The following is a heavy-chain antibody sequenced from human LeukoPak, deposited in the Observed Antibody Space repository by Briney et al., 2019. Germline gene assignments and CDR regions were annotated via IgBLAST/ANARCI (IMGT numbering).Heavy chain of an antibody. J-gene: IGHJ4*02. CDR3: ARENWVFDY. CDR2: VYRSGST. V-gene: IGHV4-38-2*02. Sequence: ASETLSLTCVVSGYSISSGYHWGWLRQPPGEGLEWIGGVYRSGSTYYNPSLKSRVTISVDTSKNQISLKVRSVTAADAAVYYCARENWVFDYWGQGILVTVSS. D-gene: IGHD7-27*01. CDR1: GYSISSGYH.